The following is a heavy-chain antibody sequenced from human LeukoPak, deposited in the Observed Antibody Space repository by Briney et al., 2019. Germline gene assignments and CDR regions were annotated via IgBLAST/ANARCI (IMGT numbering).Heavy chain of an antibody. Sequence: GRSLRLSCAASGFTFSSYGMHWVRQAPGKGLEWVAVISYEGSNKYYADSVKGRFTISRDNSKNTLYLQMNGLRAEETAVYYCATDLGYVAYFFGSGSSRFDPWGQGTLVTVSS. CDR2: ISYEGSNK. D-gene: IGHD3-10*01. CDR3: ATDLGYVAYFFGSGSSRFDP. J-gene: IGHJ5*02. CDR1: GFTFSSYG. V-gene: IGHV3-30*03.